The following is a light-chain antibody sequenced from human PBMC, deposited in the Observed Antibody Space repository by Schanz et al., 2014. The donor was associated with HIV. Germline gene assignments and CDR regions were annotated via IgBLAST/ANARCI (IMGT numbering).Light chain of an antibody. CDR3: QQYFRTPPT. V-gene: IGKV4-1*01. CDR1: QTVFHSSNNRDY. CDR2: WAS. J-gene: IGKJ4*01. Sequence: DIVMTQSPDSLAVSLGERAIINCRSSQTVFHSSNNRDYLAWYQLKSGQPPKLLFYWASTRESGVPDRFSAYGSETDFTLSISDLQAEDVAIYSCQQYFRTPPTFGGGTKVEIK.